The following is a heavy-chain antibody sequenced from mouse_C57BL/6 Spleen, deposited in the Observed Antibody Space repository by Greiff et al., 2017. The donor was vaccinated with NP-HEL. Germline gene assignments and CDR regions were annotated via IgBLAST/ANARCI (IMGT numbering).Heavy chain of an antibody. CDR3: ARHYYYGRADWYFDV. CDR1: GYTFTTYP. J-gene: IGHJ1*03. V-gene: IGHV1-47*01. CDR2: FHPYNDDT. D-gene: IGHD1-1*01. Sequence: VMLVESGAELVKPGASVKMSCKASGYTFTTYPIEWMKQNHGKSLEWIGNFHPYNDDTKYNEKFKGKATLTVEKSSSTVYLELSRLTSDDSAVYYCARHYYYGRADWYFDVWGTGTTVTVSS.